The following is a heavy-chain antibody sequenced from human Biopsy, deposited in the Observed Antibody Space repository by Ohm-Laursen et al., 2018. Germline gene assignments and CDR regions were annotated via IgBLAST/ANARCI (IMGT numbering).Heavy chain of an antibody. Sequence: TLSLTCTVSGDSVTSDNYFWAWIRQPPGKGLEWIGSKHYRGGSYSNPSLRSRVAMSVDTAKNQLSLRLNSVTAADTAVYYCARATNNTGWPYYYFYGMDVWGQGTTVTVSS. V-gene: IGHV4-39*07. CDR2: KHYRGGS. D-gene: IGHD6-19*01. CDR3: ARATNNTGWPYYYFYGMDV. J-gene: IGHJ6*02. CDR1: GDSVTSDNYF.